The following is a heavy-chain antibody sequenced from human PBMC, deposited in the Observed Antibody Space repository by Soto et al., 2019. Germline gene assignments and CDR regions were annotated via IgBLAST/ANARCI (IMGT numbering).Heavy chain of an antibody. CDR2: ISAYNDKK. V-gene: IGHV1-18*01. J-gene: IGHJ4*02. CDR1: GYTFTSYG. CDR3: ARLAFYYDSSGYYPLFDY. D-gene: IGHD3-22*01. Sequence: ASVKVSCKASGYTFTSYGISWVRQAPGQGLEWMGWISAYNDKKNYAQKHKGRVTMTTDTSTSTAYMELRSLRSDDTAVYYCARLAFYYDSSGYYPLFDYWGQGTLVTVSS.